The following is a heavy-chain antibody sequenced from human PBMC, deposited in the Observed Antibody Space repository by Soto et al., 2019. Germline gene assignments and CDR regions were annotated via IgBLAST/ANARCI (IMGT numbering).Heavy chain of an antibody. CDR1: GGTISSYY. CDR3: ARDGPSSGSYSLGY. Sequence: SETLSLTCTVSGGTISSYYWSWIRQPAGKGLEWIGRIYTSGSTNYNPSLKSRVTMSVDTSKNQFSLKLSSVTAADTAVYYCARDGPSSGSYSLGYWGQGTLVTVSS. D-gene: IGHD1-26*01. CDR2: IYTSGST. J-gene: IGHJ4*02. V-gene: IGHV4-4*07.